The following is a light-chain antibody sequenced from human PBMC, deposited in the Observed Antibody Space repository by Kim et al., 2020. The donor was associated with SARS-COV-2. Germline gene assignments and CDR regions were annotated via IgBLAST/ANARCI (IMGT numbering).Light chain of an antibody. CDR1: QTINSW. V-gene: IGKV1-5*01. Sequence: DIQMTQSPSTLSASVGDRVTITCRASQTINSWLAWYQQRPGKGPKLLIYDASSLESGVPSRFSGSGSGTEFTLTISSLQPDDFATYYCQQYNSFSRTFVQGSKVDIK. J-gene: IGKJ1*01. CDR3: QQYNSFSRT. CDR2: DAS.